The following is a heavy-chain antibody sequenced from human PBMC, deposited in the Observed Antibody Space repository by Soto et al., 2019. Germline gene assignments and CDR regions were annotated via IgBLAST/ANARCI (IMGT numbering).Heavy chain of an antibody. J-gene: IGHJ4*02. CDR2: INHSGST. CDR1: GGSFSGYY. D-gene: IGHD7-27*01. Sequence: QVQLQQWGAGLLKPSETLSLTCAVYGGSFSGYYWNWIRQPPGKGLGWIGEINHSGSTNYNPSLKXRVTISVDTSKNQFSLKLSSVTAADTAVYYCARGWGRIFDYWGQGTLVTVSS. V-gene: IGHV4-34*01. CDR3: ARGWGRIFDY.